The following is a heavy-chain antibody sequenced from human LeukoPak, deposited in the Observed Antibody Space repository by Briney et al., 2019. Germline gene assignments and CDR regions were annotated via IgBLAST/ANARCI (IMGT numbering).Heavy chain of an antibody. D-gene: IGHD3-3*01. CDR3: ARGEDDFWSGYYPYYFDY. V-gene: IGHV1-69*04. Sequence: SVKVSCKASGGTFSSYAISWVRQAPGQGLEWMGRIIPILGIANYAQKFQGRVTITADKSTSTAYMELSSLRSEDTAVYYCARGEDDFWSGYYPYYFDYWGQGTLVTVSS. CDR1: GGTFSSYA. J-gene: IGHJ4*02. CDR2: IIPILGIA.